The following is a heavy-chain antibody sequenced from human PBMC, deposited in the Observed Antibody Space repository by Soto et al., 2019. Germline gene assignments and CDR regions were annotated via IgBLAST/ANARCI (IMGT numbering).Heavy chain of an antibody. CDR2: IRGSGGST. J-gene: IGHJ5*02. V-gene: IGHV3-23*01. CDR3: AELYLDYDSSGYYP. Sequence: EVQLLESGGGLVQPGGSLRLSCAAPGYTFSSYAMSWVRQAPGKGLEWVSGIRGSGGSTYYADSVKGRFTISRDNSKNKLYLQMNCMRAENTLVYYCAELYLDYDSSGYYPWGQGTMVTVFS. CDR1: GYTFSSYA. D-gene: IGHD3-22*01.